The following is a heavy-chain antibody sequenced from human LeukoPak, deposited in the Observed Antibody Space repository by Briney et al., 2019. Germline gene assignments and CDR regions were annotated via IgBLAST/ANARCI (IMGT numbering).Heavy chain of an antibody. CDR1: SGSLSSYY. J-gene: IGHJ4*02. CDR3: AASRYSYSLDY. D-gene: IGHD5-18*01. CDR2: FYYRGGT. V-gene: IGHV4-59*01. Sequence: PSETLSLTCSLSSGSLSSYYRSWVRPPPGRGLGWSGYFYYRGGTKYNPALKSRVTISVDTTENQSSLNLSAVTAANTPLYYGAASRYSYSLDYWGQGNLVPVSS.